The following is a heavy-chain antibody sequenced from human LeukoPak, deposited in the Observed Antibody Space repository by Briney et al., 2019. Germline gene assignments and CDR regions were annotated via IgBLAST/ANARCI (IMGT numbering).Heavy chain of an antibody. CDR1: GGTFSSYA. D-gene: IGHD6-13*01. J-gene: IGHJ5*02. V-gene: IGHV1-69*13. Sequence: SVKVSCKASGGTFSSYAISWVRQAPGQGLEWMGGIIPIFGTANYAQKFQGRVTITADESTSTVYMEVSSLRSEDTAVYYCARDPSIAAAAWGQGTLVTVSS. CDR2: IIPIFGTA. CDR3: ARDPSIAAAA.